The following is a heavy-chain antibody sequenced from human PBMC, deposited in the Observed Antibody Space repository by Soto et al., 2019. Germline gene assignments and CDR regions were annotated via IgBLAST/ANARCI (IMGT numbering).Heavy chain of an antibody. V-gene: IGHV3-53*01. D-gene: IGHD2-15*01. CDR2: IYSGGTT. CDR1: GFIVISHY. J-gene: IGHJ6*02. CDR3: ARGGQVRGGMDV. Sequence: PGGSLRLSCAASGFIVISHYMSWVRQAPGKGLEWVSFIYSGGTTYYADSVKGRFTVSRDNSKNTLYLQMNSLRDEDTAVYYCARGGQVRGGMDVWGQGTTVTVSS.